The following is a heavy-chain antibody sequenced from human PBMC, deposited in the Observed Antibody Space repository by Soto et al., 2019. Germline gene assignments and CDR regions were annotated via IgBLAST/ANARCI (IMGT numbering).Heavy chain of an antibody. Sequence: QMQLVQSGPEVKKPGTSVKVSCKASGFTFTSSAMQWVRQARGQRLEWIGWLVVGSGNTNSAQKFQERVTITRDMSTSTAYMELSSMSSEDTAVYYCAADGPRTSNAFDIWGQGTMVTVSS. CDR1: GFTFTSSA. V-gene: IGHV1-58*02. J-gene: IGHJ3*02. CDR3: AADGPRTSNAFDI. CDR2: LVVGSGNT.